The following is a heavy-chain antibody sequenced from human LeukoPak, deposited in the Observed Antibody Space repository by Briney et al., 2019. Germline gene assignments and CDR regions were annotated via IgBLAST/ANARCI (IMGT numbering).Heavy chain of an antibody. V-gene: IGHV3-30*04. CDR2: ISYDGSNK. D-gene: IGHD3-16*01. CDR3: ARARILSYTAIADY. Sequence: GGSLRLSCAASGFTFSSYAMHWVRQAPGKGLEWVAVISYDGSNKYYADSVKGRFTISRDNSKNTLYLQMNSLRAEDTAVYYCARARILSYTAIADYWGQGTLVTVSS. CDR1: GFTFSSYA. J-gene: IGHJ4*02.